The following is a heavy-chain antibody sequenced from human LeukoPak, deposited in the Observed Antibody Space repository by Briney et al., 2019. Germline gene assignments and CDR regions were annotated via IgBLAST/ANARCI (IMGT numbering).Heavy chain of an antibody. CDR2: ISAYNGNT. V-gene: IGHV1-18*01. CDR1: GYTFTSYG. D-gene: IGHD3-3*02. CDR3: AGDKVVGFLEWLSLDAFDI. J-gene: IGHJ3*02. Sequence: ASVKVSCKASGYTFTSYGISWVRQAPGQGLEWMGWISAYNGNTNYAQKLQGRVTMTTDTSTSTAYMELRSLRSDDTAVYYCAGDKVVGFLEWLSLDAFDIWGQGTMVTVSS.